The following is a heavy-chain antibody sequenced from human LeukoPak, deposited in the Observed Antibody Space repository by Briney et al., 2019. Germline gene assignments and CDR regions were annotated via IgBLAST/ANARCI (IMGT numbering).Heavy chain of an antibody. J-gene: IGHJ4*02. CDR3: ATTQDTSISYGPHFDY. Sequence: SETLSLTCTVSGGSISSYYWSWMRQPAGKGLEWIGRIYTSGSTNYNPSLKSRVTMSVDTSKNQFSLKLSSVTAADTAVYYCATTQDTSISYGPHFDYWGQGTLVTVSS. CDR2: IYTSGST. CDR1: GGSISSYY. V-gene: IGHV4-4*07. D-gene: IGHD3-10*01.